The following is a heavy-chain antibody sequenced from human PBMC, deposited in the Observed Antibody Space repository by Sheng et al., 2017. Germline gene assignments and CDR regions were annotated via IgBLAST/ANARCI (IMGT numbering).Heavy chain of an antibody. Sequence: QVQLVESGGGVVQPGRSLRLSCAASGFTFSSYGMHWVRQAPGKGLEWVAVIWYDGSNKYYADSVKGRFTISRDNSKNTLYLQMNSLRAEDTAVYYCARGGYNYDAFDIWGQGTMVTVSS. V-gene: IGHV3-33*01. CDR3: ARGGYNYDAFDI. CDR1: GFTFSSYG. CDR2: IWYDGSNK. D-gene: IGHD1-1*01. J-gene: IGHJ3*02.